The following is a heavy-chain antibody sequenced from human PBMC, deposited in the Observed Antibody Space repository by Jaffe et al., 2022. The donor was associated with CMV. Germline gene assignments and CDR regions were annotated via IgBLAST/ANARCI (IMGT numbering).Heavy chain of an antibody. D-gene: IGHD2-2*03. Sequence: EVQLVESGGGLVQPGGSLRLSCAASGFTFSSYAMSWVRQAPGKGLEWVSAISGSGGSTYYADSVKGRFTISRDNSKNTLYLQMNSLRAEDTAVYYCAKDLPGYCSSTSCYAYRYFQHWGQGTLVTVSS. CDR3: AKDLPGYCSSTSCYAYRYFQH. V-gene: IGHV3-23*04. CDR2: ISGSGGST. CDR1: GFTFSSYA. J-gene: IGHJ1*01.